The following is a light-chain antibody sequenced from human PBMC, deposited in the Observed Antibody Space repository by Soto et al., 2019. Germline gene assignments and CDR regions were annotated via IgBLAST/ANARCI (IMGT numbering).Light chain of an antibody. V-gene: IGKV1-5*01. Sequence: DIQMTQSPSTLSASVGDRVTITCRASQSISSWLAWYQQKPGKAPKLLIYDASSLESGVPSRFSGSGSGTEFTLTISSLQPFDFATYYCQQYICYSTFGQGTKV. J-gene: IGKJ1*01. CDR3: QQYICYST. CDR1: QSISSW. CDR2: DAS.